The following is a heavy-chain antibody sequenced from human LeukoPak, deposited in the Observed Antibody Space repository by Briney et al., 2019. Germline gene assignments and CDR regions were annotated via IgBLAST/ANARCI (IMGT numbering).Heavy chain of an antibody. CDR2: ISDNGGET. CDR3: TRDRGAYNLYDY. CDR1: GFTFTDYA. Sequence: GGSLRLSCAASGFTFTDYAMSWVRQAPEKGLEWISTISDNGGETYYADSVKGRFAISRDNSKNTLYLQMNSLRAEDTAVYHCTRDRGAYNLYDYWGQGTLVTVSS. J-gene: IGHJ4*02. V-gene: IGHV3-23*01. D-gene: IGHD1-1*01.